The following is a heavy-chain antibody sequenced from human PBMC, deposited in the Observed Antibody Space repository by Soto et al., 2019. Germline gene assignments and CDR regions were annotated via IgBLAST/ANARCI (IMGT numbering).Heavy chain of an antibody. J-gene: IGHJ3*02. Sequence: QVQLVESGGGVVQPRRSLRLSCAASGFTFSSYAMHWVRQAPGKGLEWVAVISYDGSNKYYADSVKGRFTISRDNSKNTLYLQMNCLRAEDTAVYYCARPYCGGDCYSGAFDIWGQGTMVTVSS. CDR3: ARPYCGGDCYSGAFDI. CDR1: GFTFSSYA. D-gene: IGHD2-21*02. CDR2: ISYDGSNK. V-gene: IGHV3-30-3*01.